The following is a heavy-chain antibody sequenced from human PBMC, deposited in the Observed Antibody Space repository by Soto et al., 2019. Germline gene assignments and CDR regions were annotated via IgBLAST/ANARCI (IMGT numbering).Heavy chain of an antibody. CDR3: ARATSYYDSSGPLEH. J-gene: IGHJ1*01. CDR1: GFTFSTYA. Sequence: GGSLRLSCAASGFTFSTYAMTWVRQTPGKGLEWVSTISGSGGSTYYADSVKGRFTISRDNSKNSLYLQMNSLRAEDTAVYYCARATSYYDSSGPLEHWGQGTLVTVS. V-gene: IGHV3-23*01. D-gene: IGHD3-22*01. CDR2: ISGSGGST.